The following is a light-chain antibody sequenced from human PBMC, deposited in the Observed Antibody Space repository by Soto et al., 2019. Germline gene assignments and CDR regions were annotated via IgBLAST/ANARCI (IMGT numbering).Light chain of an antibody. CDR3: QQYNNWPYT. J-gene: IGKJ2*01. CDR1: QTISSN. V-gene: IGKV3-15*01. CDR2: GAS. Sequence: EIVMTQSPATLSVSPGERATLSCRASQTISSNLAWYQQKPGQAPRLLIYGASTSATGFPARFSGSGSGTEFTLTISSLQSEDFAVYYCQQYNNWPYTFGQGTKVEIK.